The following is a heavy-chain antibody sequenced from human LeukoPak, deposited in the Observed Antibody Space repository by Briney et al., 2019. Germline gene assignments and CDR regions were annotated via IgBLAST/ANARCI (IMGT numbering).Heavy chain of an antibody. CDR2: IYYSGST. Sequence: SETLSLTCTVSGGSISSSSYYWGWIRQPPGKGLEWIGSIYYSGSTYYNPSLKSRVTISVDTSKNQFSLKLSSVTAADTAVYYCARDYYDSSGYFDYWGQGTLVTVSS. V-gene: IGHV4-39*07. J-gene: IGHJ4*02. CDR3: ARDYYDSSGYFDY. D-gene: IGHD3-22*01. CDR1: GGSISSSSYY.